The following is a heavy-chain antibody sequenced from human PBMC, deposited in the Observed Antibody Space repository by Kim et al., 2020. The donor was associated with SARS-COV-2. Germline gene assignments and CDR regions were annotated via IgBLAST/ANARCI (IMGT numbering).Heavy chain of an antibody. D-gene: IGHD2-2*01. Sequence: SVKVSCKASGGTFSSYTISWVRQAPGQGLEWMGRIIPILGIANYAQKFQGRVTITADKSTSTAYMELSSLRSEDTAVYYCARGRRGYCSSTSCLRAYGMDVWGQGTTVTVSS. CDR3: ARGRRGYCSSTSCLRAYGMDV. CDR1: GGTFSSYT. V-gene: IGHV1-69*02. J-gene: IGHJ6*02. CDR2: IIPILGIA.